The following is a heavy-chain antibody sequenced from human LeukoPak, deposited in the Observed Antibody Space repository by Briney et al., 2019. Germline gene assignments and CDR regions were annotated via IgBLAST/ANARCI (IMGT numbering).Heavy chain of an antibody. CDR3: ARGRKIRYSSSWYYFDY. V-gene: IGHV3-66*02. CDR1: GFTVSSNY. J-gene: IGHJ4*02. D-gene: IGHD6-13*01. Sequence: PGGSLRLSCAASGFTVSSNYMSWVRQAPGKGLEWVSVIYSGGSTYYADSVKGRFTISRDNSKNTLYLQMNSLRAEDTAVYYCARGRKIRYSSSWYYFDYWGQGTLVTVSS. CDR2: IYSGGST.